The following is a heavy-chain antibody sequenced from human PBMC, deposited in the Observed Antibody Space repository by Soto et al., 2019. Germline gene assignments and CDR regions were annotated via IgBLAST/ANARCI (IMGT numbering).Heavy chain of an antibody. CDR2: ILYSGST. V-gene: IGHV4-31*03. D-gene: IGHD2-15*01. J-gene: IGHJ5*02. Sequence: QVHLQESGPGLVKPSQTLSLTCTVSGVSITGGGYYYSWIRQPPGKGLEWLGYILYSGSTLYNPSLRSRLTLSADTSKNHLSLNLNSVTAADTAVYYCARCGSSGHWFDPWGQGILVTVSS. CDR1: GVSITGGGYY. CDR3: ARCGSSGHWFDP.